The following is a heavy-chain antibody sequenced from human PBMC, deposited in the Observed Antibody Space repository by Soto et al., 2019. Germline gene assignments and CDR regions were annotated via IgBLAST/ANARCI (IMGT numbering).Heavy chain of an antibody. CDR1: GFTFSSYS. CDR2: ISSSSSYI. J-gene: IGHJ3*02. Sequence: GSLRLSCAASGFTFSSYSMNWVRQAPGKGLEWVSSISSSSSYIYYADSVKGRFTISRDNAKNSLYLQMNSLRAEDTAVYYCARDFPASPSYCTNGVCYDACDIWGQGTMVTVSS. V-gene: IGHV3-21*01. CDR3: ARDFPASPSYCTNGVCYDACDI. D-gene: IGHD2-8*01.